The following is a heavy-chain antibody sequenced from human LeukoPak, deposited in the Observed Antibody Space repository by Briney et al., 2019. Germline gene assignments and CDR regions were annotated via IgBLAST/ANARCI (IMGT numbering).Heavy chain of an antibody. Sequence: GGSLRLSCAASGFTFSSYAMSWVRQAPGKGLEWVSSISSSSSYIYYADSVKGRFTISRDNAKNSLYLQMNSLGAEDTAVYYCAVSQYYYGSGTGDYWGQGTLVTVSS. D-gene: IGHD3-10*01. CDR2: ISSSSSYI. CDR3: AVSQYYYGSGTGDY. J-gene: IGHJ4*02. CDR1: GFTFSSYA. V-gene: IGHV3-21*01.